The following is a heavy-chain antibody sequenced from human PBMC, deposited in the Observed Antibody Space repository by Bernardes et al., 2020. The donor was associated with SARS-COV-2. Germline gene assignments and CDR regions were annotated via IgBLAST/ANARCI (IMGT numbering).Heavy chain of an antibody. V-gene: IGHV3-23*01. D-gene: IGHD3-10*01. CDR1: GFSFHSYA. CDR2: ISGSGGST. J-gene: IGHJ4*02. CDR3: AKGYYSDSGSNYKTVDFMEL. Sequence: GGPLRLFCVSCGFSFHSYAMTWVRQGPGKGLEWVSVISGSGGSTDYADSVKGRFTISRDNSRATLHLQMNSLRAEDTAVYYCAKGYYSDSGSNYKTVDFMELWGQGILVTVSA.